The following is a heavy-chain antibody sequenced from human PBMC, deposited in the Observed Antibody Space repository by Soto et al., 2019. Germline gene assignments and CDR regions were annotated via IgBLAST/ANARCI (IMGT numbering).Heavy chain of an antibody. CDR3: ARDIVVLPAAIGGRDYYYYYGMDV. D-gene: IGHD2-2*01. CDR1: GGSISSNNW. CDR2: IYHRGST. Sequence: QVQLQESGPGLVKPSGTLSLTCAVSGGSISSNNWWSWVRQPPGKGLEWIGEIYHRGSTNYNPSLKSRITISMDKSKNQVSLKLSSVTAADTGVYYCARDIVVLPAAIGGRDYYYYYGMDVWGQGTTVTVSS. J-gene: IGHJ6*02. V-gene: IGHV4-4*02.